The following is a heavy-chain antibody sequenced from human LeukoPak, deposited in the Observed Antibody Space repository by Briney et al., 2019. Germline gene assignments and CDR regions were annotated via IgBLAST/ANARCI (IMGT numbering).Heavy chain of an antibody. V-gene: IGHV3-23*01. CDR3: AKGDSGDYAFDY. Sequence: PGGSLRLSCAASGFXFSRYAMSWVRQAPGKGLEWVSAVLASGAATYYADSVKGRFTISRDNSKKTMSLQMNSLRAEDTTVYYCAKGDSGDYAFDYWGRGILVTVSS. D-gene: IGHD4-17*01. CDR2: VLASGAAT. J-gene: IGHJ4*02. CDR1: GFXFSRYA.